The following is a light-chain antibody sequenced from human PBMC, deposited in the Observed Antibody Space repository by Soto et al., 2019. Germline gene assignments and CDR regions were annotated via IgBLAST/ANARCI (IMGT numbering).Light chain of an antibody. Sequence: IGLTLSPDALSLTPRERATLSCRAIQGISNTYLAWYQQKPGQAPRLLIYGASTRATGIPARFTGGGSGTEFTLTISRLQSEDFAIYYCHQYTTWPPVTFAEGAKVDVK. CDR3: HQYTTWPPVT. CDR2: GAS. J-gene: IGKJ4*01. V-gene: IGKV3-15*01. CDR1: QGISNTY.